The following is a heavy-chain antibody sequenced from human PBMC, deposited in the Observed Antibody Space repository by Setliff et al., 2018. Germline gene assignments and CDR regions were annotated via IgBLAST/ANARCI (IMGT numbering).Heavy chain of an antibody. Sequence: PSETLSLTCSVSGDSINHFFWTWVRLSPGKGLEWIGYIYYSGGATYNPSLRGRASIAIGASKAHFSLDLRTVTTADTAVYYCARAVDSSGYFPYWCFDLWGRGALVTVSS. J-gene: IGHJ2*01. CDR2: IYYSGGA. CDR1: GDSINHFF. V-gene: IGHV4-59*01. D-gene: IGHD3-22*01. CDR3: ARAVDSSGYFPYWCFDL.